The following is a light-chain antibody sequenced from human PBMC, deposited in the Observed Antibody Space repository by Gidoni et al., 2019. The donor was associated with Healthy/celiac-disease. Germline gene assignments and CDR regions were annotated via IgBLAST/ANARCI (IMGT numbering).Light chain of an antibody. Sequence: SSELTQDPSVSVALVQTVRITCQGDSLRSYYASWYQQKPGQAPVLVIYGKNNRPSGIPDRFSGSSAGNTASLTITGAQAEDEADYYCNSRDSSGNLYWVCGGGTKLTVL. CDR1: SLRSYY. CDR2: GKN. V-gene: IGLV3-19*01. J-gene: IGLJ3*02. CDR3: NSRDSSGNLYWV.